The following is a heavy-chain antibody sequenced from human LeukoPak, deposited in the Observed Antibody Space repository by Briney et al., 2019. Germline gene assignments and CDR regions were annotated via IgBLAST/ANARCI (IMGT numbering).Heavy chain of an antibody. CDR1: GYTFTGYY. Sequence: ASVKVSCKASGYTFTGYYMHWVRQATGQGLEWMGWMNPNSGNTGYAQKFQGRVTMTRNTSISTAYMELSSLRSEDTAVYYCARGGESYWGQGTLVTVSS. CDR3: ARGGESY. D-gene: IGHD3-16*01. J-gene: IGHJ4*02. V-gene: IGHV1-8*02. CDR2: MNPNSGNT.